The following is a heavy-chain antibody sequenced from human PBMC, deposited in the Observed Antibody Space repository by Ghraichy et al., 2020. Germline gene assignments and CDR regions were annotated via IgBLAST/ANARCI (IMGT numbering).Heavy chain of an antibody. J-gene: IGHJ4*02. D-gene: IGHD4-17*01. Sequence: ASVKVSCKTSGYTFTGYHIHWVRQAPGQGLEWMAIINPSGGSTSYAQKFQGRVTVTRDRSTSTVYMELSSLRTEDTAMYYCARGLGDFDHWGQGTLVTASS. CDR3: ARGLGDFDH. V-gene: IGHV1-46*01. CDR1: GYTFTGYH. CDR2: INPSGGST.